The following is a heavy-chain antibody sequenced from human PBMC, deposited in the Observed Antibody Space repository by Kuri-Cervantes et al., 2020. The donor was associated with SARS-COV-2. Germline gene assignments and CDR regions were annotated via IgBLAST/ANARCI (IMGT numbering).Heavy chain of an antibody. CDR2: ISYDGSNK. J-gene: IGHJ4*02. V-gene: IGHV3-30*04. Sequence: GESLKISCEASGFTFGSYTMNWVRQAPGKGLEWVAVISYDGSNKYYADSVKGRFTISRDNSKNTLYLQVNSLRAEDTAVYYCARIPYPKGAVAGTSDYWGQGTLVTVSS. D-gene: IGHD6-19*01. CDR1: GFTFGSYT. CDR3: ARIPYPKGAVAGTSDY.